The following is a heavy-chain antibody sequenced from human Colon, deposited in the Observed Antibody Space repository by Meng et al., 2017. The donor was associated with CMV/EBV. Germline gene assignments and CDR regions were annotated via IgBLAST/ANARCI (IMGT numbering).Heavy chain of an antibody. D-gene: IGHD2-2*01. CDR3: AAEYQFLNAPYYEY. V-gene: IGHV3-30*01. J-gene: IGHJ4*02. CDR2: VSHDGDKT. CDR1: GRNFNRYG. Sequence: ISCSASGRNFNRYGVHWVRQAPGKGLEWVATVSHDGDKTYYADSVRGRFAILRDSPKNTVDLQLNSLTTDDTGVYYCAAEYQFLNAPYYEYWGQGALVTVSS.